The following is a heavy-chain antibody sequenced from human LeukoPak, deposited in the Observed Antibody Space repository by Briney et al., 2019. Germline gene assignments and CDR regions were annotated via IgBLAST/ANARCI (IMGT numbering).Heavy chain of an antibody. J-gene: IGHJ4*02. CDR2: ISGSGGST. D-gene: IGHD3-10*01. CDR3: AKAAYGSGTYYNIIFDY. Sequence: GGSLRLSCAASGFTFSIYAMRWVRQAPGKGLEWVSAISGSGGSTYYADSVKGRFTISRDNSKNTLYLQMNSLGAEDTAVYYCAKAAYGSGTYYNIIFDYWGQGTLVTVSS. V-gene: IGHV3-23*01. CDR1: GFTFSIYA.